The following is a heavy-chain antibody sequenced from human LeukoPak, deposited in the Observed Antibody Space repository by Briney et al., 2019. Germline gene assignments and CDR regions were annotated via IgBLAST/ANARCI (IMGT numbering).Heavy chain of an antibody. CDR1: GFSFSSYT. J-gene: IGHJ4*02. CDR2: ITSSSSYI. D-gene: IGHD3-10*01. Sequence: GGSLRLSCADSGFSFSSYTMNWVRQAPGKGLEWLSSITSSSSYIYYADSVKGRFTISRDNTKNTLYLQMTSLRAEDTAMYYCAKSRGTATVDKNFDYWGQGSLVTVSS. CDR3: AKSRGTATVDKNFDY. V-gene: IGHV3-21*06.